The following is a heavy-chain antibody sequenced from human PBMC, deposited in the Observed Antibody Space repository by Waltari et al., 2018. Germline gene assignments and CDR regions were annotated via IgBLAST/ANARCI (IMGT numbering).Heavy chain of an antibody. CDR2: IYYGGRT. J-gene: IGHJ5*02. CDR1: GGSISSSSYY. V-gene: IGHV4-39*07. CDR3: ASGLGWFDP. Sequence: QLQLQESGPGLAKTSETLSLTCTVHGGSISSSSYYWGWIRQPPGKGLERIGSIYYGGRTLKDPSLTTRGTVSVDTSKNLFTLKLSAVTASDSAVDCCASGLGWFDPWGQGTLVTVSS.